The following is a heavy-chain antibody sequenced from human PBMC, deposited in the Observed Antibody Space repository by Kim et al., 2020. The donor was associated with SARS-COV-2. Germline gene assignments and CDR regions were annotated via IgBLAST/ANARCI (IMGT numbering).Heavy chain of an antibody. CDR3: ARTDYAKYYGMDV. Sequence: SETLSLTCSVPNGSISSDYWSWIRQPPGKGLEWIGYIYYSGSTNYNPSLKSRVTISVDTSKNQFSLRLNSLTAADTAVYYCARTDYAKYYGMDVWGQGTTVTVTS. CDR2: IYYSGST. D-gene: IGHD4-17*01. V-gene: IGHV4-59*01. CDR1: NGSISSDY. J-gene: IGHJ6*02.